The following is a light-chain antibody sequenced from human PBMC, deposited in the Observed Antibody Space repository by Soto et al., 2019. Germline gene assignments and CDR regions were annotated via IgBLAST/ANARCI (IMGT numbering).Light chain of an antibody. J-gene: IGKJ4*01. V-gene: IGKV3-20*01. CDR3: QMYNNWLGT. CDR2: GAF. CDR1: QSVSNNY. Sequence: EIVLTQSPGTLSLSPWERATLSCMASQSVSNNYLAWYQQKPGQAPRLLIYGAFSRATGIPDRFSGSGSGTDFTLTISSLQSEDFAVYYCQMYNNWLGTFGGGTKVDI.